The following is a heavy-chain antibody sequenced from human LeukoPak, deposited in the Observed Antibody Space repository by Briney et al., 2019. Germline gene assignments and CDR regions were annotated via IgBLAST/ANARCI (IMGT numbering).Heavy chain of an antibody. D-gene: IGHD6-19*01. J-gene: IGHJ6*03. CDR2: IIPISGTA. Sequence: SVKVSCKASGGTFSSYAISWVRQAPGQGLEWMGGIIPISGTANYAQKFQGRVTITTDESTSTAYMELSSLRSEDTAVYYCARAKAVAGPYYYYMDVWGKGTTVTVSS. CDR3: ARAKAVAGPYYYYMDV. V-gene: IGHV1-69*05. CDR1: GGTFSSYA.